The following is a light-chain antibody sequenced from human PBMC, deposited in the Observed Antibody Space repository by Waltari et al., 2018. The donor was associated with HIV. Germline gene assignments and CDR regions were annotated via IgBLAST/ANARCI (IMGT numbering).Light chain of an antibody. CDR1: NIGNRS. CDR3: QVWDTTTDHVV. V-gene: IGLV3-21*04. J-gene: IGLJ2*01. CDR2: DDS. Sequence: SYVLTQPPSVSVAPGETARIICGGNNIGNRSVHWYQQKPGQAPVLVIFDDSARPSGIPERFSGSNSGNTAALTISRVEGGDEADYYCQVWDTTTDHVVFGGGTKLTVL.